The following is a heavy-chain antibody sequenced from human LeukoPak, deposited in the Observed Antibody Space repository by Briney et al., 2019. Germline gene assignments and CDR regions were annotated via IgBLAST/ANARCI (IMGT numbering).Heavy chain of an antibody. CDR1: GFTFSIYA. V-gene: IGHV3-23*01. J-gene: IGHJ4*02. CDR3: AKEVMSALTIRTFDY. CDR2: ISGSGDNT. Sequence: GGSLRLSCAASGFTFSIYAMSWLRQAPGKGLDWVSSISGSGDNTYYADSVKGRFTISRDNSKNTLYLQMNSLRAEDTAVYYCAKEVMSALTIRTFDYWGQGSLVTVSS. D-gene: IGHD4/OR15-4a*01.